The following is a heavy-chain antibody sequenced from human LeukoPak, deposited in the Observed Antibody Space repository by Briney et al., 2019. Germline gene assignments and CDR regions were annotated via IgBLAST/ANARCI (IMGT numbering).Heavy chain of an antibody. CDR1: GFTFSSYG. J-gene: IGHJ4*02. CDR2: IWYDGSNK. V-gene: IGHV3-33*06. Sequence: GGSLRLSCVASGFTFSSYGMHWVRQAPGKGLEWVAVIWYDGSNKYYAGSVKGRFTISRDNSKNTLYLQMNSLRVEDTAVYYCAKGGTNWSRAYSDYWGQGTLVTVSS. CDR3: AKGGTNWSRAYSDY. D-gene: IGHD1-1*01.